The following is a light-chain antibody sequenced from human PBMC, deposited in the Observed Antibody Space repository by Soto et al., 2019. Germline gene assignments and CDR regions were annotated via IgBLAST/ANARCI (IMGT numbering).Light chain of an antibody. CDR3: AAWDDTLKRYV. J-gene: IGLJ1*01. CDR2: SNN. CDR1: SPNIGGNA. V-gene: IGLV1-44*01. Sequence: QSVLTQPPSASGTPGQRVTISCSGSSPNIGGNAVNWYQQLPGTTPKLLIYSNNQRPSGVPDRFSGSKSGTSASLAISGLQSEDESDYYCAAWDDTLKRYVFGTGTKLTVL.